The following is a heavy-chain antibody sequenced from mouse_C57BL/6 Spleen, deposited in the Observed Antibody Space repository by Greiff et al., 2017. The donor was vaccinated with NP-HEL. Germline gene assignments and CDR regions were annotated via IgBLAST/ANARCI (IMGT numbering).Heavy chain of an antibody. CDR2: IDPSDSYT. J-gene: IGHJ3*01. D-gene: IGHD2-1*01. V-gene: IGHV1-50*01. CDR3: ARGDYGNYEGFAY. Sequence: VQLQQPGAELVKPGASVKLSCKASGYTFTSYWMQWVKQRPGQGLEWIGEIDPSDSYTNYNQKFKGKATLTVDTSSSTAYMQLSSLTSENSAVYYSARGDYGNYEGFAYWGQGTLVTVSA. CDR1: GYTFTSYW.